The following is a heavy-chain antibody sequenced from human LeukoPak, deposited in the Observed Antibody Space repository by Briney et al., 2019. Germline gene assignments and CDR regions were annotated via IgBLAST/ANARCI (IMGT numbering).Heavy chain of an antibody. J-gene: IGHJ6*02. CDR3: VKGGGSGSYYNHYGMDV. V-gene: IGHV3-30*18. D-gene: IGHD3-10*01. Sequence: GGSLRLSCAASGFTFSSYGMHWVRQAPGKGLEWVAVISYDGSNKYYADSVKGRFTISRDNSKNTLYLQMNSLRAEDTAVYYCVKGGGSGSYYNHYGMDVWGQGTTVTVSS. CDR1: GFTFSSYG. CDR2: ISYDGSNK.